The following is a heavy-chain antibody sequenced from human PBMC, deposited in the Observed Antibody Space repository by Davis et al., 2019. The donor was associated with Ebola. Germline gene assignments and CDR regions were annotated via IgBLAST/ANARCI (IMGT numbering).Heavy chain of an antibody. V-gene: IGHV3-74*01. J-gene: IGHJ4*02. Sequence: GESLKLPCAAPGFTFSIYWMHLVRQAPGKGLVWVSRINSGGRTTTYADSVRGRFTISRDNAKNTLYLQMNSLRAEDTALYYCTTLSGPFDSWGLGTLVTVSS. D-gene: IGHD1-26*01. CDR2: INSGGRTT. CDR1: GFTFSIYW. CDR3: TTLSGPFDS.